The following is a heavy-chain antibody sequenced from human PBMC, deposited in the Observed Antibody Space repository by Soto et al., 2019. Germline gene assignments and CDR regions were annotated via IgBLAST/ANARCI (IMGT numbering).Heavy chain of an antibody. D-gene: IGHD5-18*01. Sequence: EVQLVESGGGLVQPGGSLRLSCAASGFTFSSYSMNWVRQAPGKGLEWVSYISSSSSTIYYADSVKGRFTISRDNAKNSLYLQMNSLRDEDTAVYYCARVYTAGPRESYYYEHWGQGTLVTVSS. V-gene: IGHV3-48*02. J-gene: IGHJ4*02. CDR1: GFTFSSYS. CDR2: ISSSSSTI. CDR3: ARVYTAGPRESYYYEH.